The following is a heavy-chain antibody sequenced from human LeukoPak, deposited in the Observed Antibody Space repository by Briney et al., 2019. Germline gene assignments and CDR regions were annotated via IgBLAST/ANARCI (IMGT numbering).Heavy chain of an antibody. CDR2: IIPIFGTA. CDR1: GGTFSSYA. V-gene: IGHV1-69*13. D-gene: IGHD5-12*01. CDR3: ARNAGYSGYDSYMDV. Sequence: ASVKVSCKASGGTFSSYAISWVRQAPGQELEWMGGIIPIFGTANYAQKFQGRVTITADESTSTAYMELSSLRSEDTAVYYCARNAGYSGYDSYMDVWGKGTTVTISS. J-gene: IGHJ6*03.